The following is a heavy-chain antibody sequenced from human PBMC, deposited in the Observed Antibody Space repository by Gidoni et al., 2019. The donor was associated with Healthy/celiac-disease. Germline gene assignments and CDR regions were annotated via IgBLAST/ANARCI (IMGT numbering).Heavy chain of an antibody. V-gene: IGHV3-33*01. CDR1: GGTVSSDG. CDR3: ASEGIAAAGLTTYYYFGMDV. D-gene: IGHD6-13*01. Sequence: QVQLVEAGGGVGQPGRSVRLSCAASGGTVSSDGVHGVRQAPGKGLEWVAVIWYDGSNQYYASSVKGRFPISRDNSKTTLYLQMNSLSAEDTAVYYCASEGIAAAGLTTYYYFGMDVWGQGTTVTVSS. J-gene: IGHJ6*02. CDR2: IWYDGSNQ.